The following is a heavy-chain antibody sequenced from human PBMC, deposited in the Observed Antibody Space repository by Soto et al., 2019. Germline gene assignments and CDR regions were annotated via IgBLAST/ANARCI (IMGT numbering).Heavy chain of an antibody. CDR1: GGSLSGYY. D-gene: IGHD6-19*01. CDR2: INHSGST. Sequence: QVQLQQWGAGLLKPSETLSLTCAVYGGSLSGYYWSWIRQPPGKGLEWIGEINHSGSTNYNPSLKSRVTISVDTSKNQVSLKLSSVTAADTAVYYCARGPLGIGVAGISDYWGQGTLVTVSS. V-gene: IGHV4-34*01. J-gene: IGHJ4*02. CDR3: ARGPLGIGVAGISDY.